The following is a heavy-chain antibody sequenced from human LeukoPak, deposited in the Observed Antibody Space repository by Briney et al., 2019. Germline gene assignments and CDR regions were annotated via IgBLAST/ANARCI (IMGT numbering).Heavy chain of an antibody. J-gene: IGHJ5*02. CDR3: ARNYDILTGSNWFDP. CDR1: GGSISSSNW. Sequence: SGTLSPTCAVSGGSISSSNWWSWVRQPPGKGLEWIGEIYHSGSTNYNPSLKSRVTISVDKSKNQFSLKLSSVTAADTAVYYCARNYDILTGSNWFDPWGQGTLVTVSS. D-gene: IGHD3-9*01. CDR2: IYHSGST. V-gene: IGHV4-4*02.